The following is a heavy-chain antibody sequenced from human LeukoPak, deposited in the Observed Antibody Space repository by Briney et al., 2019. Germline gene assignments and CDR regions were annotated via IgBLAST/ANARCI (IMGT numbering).Heavy chain of an antibody. V-gene: IGHV3-21*01. CDR1: GFTFSSYS. CDR3: ARSRYYGSKNDAFDI. J-gene: IGHJ3*02. Sequence: GGSLRLSCAASGFTFSSYSMNWVRQAPGKGLEWVSSISSSSSYIYYADSVKGRFTISRDNAKNSLYLQMNSLRAEDTAVYHCARSRYYGSKNDAFDIWGQGTMVTVSS. CDR2: ISSSSSYI. D-gene: IGHD3-10*01.